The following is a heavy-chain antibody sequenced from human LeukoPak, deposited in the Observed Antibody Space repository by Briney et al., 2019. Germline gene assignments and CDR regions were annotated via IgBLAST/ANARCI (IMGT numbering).Heavy chain of an antibody. D-gene: IGHD3-3*01. J-gene: IGHJ4*02. CDR2: IRYDGSNK. Sequence: GGPLRLSCAASGFTFSSYGMHWVRQAPGKGLEWVAFIRYDGSNKYYADSVKGRFTISRDNSKNTLYLQMNSLRAEDTAVYYCAKSSYDFWSGYSDYFDYWGQGTLVTVSS. CDR3: AKSSYDFWSGYSDYFDY. CDR1: GFTFSSYG. V-gene: IGHV3-30*02.